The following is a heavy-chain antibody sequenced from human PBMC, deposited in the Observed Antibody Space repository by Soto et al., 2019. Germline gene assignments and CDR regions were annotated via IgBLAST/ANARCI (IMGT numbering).Heavy chain of an antibody. Sequence: GGSLRLSCAASGFTFSSYWMSWVRQAPGKGLEWVANIKQDGSEKYYVDSVKGRFTISRDNAKNSLHLQMNSLRAEDTAVYYCARDRGYYDSRGYQRLDYWGQGT. D-gene: IGHD3-22*01. CDR1: GFTFSSYW. J-gene: IGHJ4*02. CDR3: ARDRGYYDSRGYQRLDY. V-gene: IGHV3-7*01. CDR2: IKQDGSEK.